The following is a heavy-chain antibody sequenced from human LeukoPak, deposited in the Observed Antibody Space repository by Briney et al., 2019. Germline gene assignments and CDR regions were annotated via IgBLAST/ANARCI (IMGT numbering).Heavy chain of an antibody. CDR2: INPNSGGT. Sequence: ASVKVSCKASGYTFTGYYMHWVRQAPGQGLEWMGWINPNSGGTNYAQKFQGWVTMTRDTSISTAYMELSRLRSDDTAVYYCARGVPNYYYYGMDVWGKGTTVTVPS. D-gene: IGHD5/OR15-5a*01. CDR1: GYTFTGYY. CDR3: ARGVPNYYYYGMDV. V-gene: IGHV1-2*04. J-gene: IGHJ6*04.